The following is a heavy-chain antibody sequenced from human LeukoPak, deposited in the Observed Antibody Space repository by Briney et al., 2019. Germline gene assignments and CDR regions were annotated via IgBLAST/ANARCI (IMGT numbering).Heavy chain of an antibody. Sequence: SETLSLTCTVFGDSINAYYWNWIRQSPGKGLEWIGYIFYTGSTHYNPSLESRVTISLDRSRNQFSLKLTSVTAADTAVYYCARRLCSSPTCTLAPSGNWLGPWGQGARVIVSS. J-gene: IGHJ5*02. CDR3: ARRLCSSPTCTLAPSGNWLGP. V-gene: IGHV4-59*08. CDR1: GDSINAYY. D-gene: IGHD2-2*01. CDR2: IFYTGST.